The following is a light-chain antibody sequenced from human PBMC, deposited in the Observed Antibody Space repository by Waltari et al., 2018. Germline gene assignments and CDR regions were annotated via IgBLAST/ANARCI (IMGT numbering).Light chain of an antibody. Sequence: SSELTQDPAVSVALGQTVRITCHGASLRTYYVSWFHQKPGQAPALVIYGKNNRPSGIPDRFSASSSGSTASLTIIGAQAEDEADYYCHSRDSSGNVLIGGGTKLTVV. CDR1: SLRTYY. CDR3: HSRDSSGNVL. V-gene: IGLV3-19*01. J-gene: IGLJ2*01. CDR2: GKN.